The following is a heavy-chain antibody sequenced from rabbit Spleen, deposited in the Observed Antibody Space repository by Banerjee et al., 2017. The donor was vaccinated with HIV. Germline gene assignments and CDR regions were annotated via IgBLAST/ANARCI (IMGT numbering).Heavy chain of an antibody. CDR2: IAGSSSGFT. Sequence: QEQLEESGGDLVQPEGSLALTCKASGFSFSNSDYICWVRQAPGKGLEWISCIAGSSSGFTYSATWAKGRFTISKTSSTTVTLQMTSLPVADTATYFCARAGEGGDGYLNLWGPGTLVTVS. D-gene: IGHD5-1*01. J-gene: IGHJ4*01. CDR1: GFSFSNSDY. V-gene: IGHV1S45*01. CDR3: ARAGEGGDGYLNL.